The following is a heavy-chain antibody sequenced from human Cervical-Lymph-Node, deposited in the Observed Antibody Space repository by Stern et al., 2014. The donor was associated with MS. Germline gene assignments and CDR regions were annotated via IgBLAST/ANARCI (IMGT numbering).Heavy chain of an antibody. J-gene: IGHJ4*02. Sequence: QVQLQESGPGLVKPSETLSLTCTVSGGSISSSTYYWGWIRQPPGKGLEWIGTIHYSGSTYYNPSLKSRVTVSVDTSKNQFSLRLNSGTAADTAVYYCARHPSGSSFDYWGQGTLVTVSS. CDR3: ARHPSGSSFDY. CDR2: IHYSGST. CDR1: GGSISSSTYY. V-gene: IGHV4-39*01. D-gene: IGHD1-26*01.